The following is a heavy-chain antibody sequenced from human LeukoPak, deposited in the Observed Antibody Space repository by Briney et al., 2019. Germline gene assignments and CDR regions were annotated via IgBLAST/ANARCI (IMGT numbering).Heavy chain of an antibody. J-gene: IGHJ6*02. CDR2: VYYNGIT. CDR3: ARDWRGVPGTARYYYFGMDV. D-gene: IGHD6-13*01. V-gene: IGHV4-59*01. CDR1: VGSIGRYF. Sequence: SETLSLTCTVSVGSIGRYFWSWIRQPPGKGLEWIGYVYYNGITNYNPSLKSRVTISVDTSKIQFSLRLTSVTAADTAVYYCARDWRGVPGTARYYYFGMDVWGQGATVTVSS.